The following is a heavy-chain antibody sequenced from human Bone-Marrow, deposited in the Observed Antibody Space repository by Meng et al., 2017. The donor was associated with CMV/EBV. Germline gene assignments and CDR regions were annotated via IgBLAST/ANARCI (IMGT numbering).Heavy chain of an antibody. D-gene: IGHD6-6*01. Sequence: SVKVSCKASGGTFSSYAISWVRQAPGHGLEWMGGIIPIFGTANYAQKFQGRVTITTDESTSTAYMELSSLRSEDTAVYYCASGIAARQLFDYWGQGTLVTVSS. CDR3: ASGIAARQLFDY. CDR2: IIPIFGTA. J-gene: IGHJ4*02. V-gene: IGHV1-69*05. CDR1: GGTFSSYA.